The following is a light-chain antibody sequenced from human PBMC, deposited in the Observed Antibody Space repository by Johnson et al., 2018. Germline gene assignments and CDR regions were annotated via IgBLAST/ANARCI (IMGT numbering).Light chain of an antibody. CDR3: GTWASSLSAGNV. V-gene: IGLV1-51*02. Sequence: QSVLTQPPSVSAAPGQKVTISCSGSSSNIGNNYVSWYQQLPGTAPKLLIYENNKRPSGIPDRFSGSKSGTSATLAITGLQTGDEADYYCGTWASSLSAGNVFGTGTKVTVL. CDR2: ENN. CDR1: SSNIGNNY. J-gene: IGLJ1*01.